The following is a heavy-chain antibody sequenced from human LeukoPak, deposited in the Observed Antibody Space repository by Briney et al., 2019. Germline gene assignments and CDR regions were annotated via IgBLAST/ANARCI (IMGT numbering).Heavy chain of an antibody. CDR1: GYTFTSYG. Sequence: ASVKVSCKASGYTFTSYGIRWVRPAPGQGLEWMGWISAYNGNTNYAQKLQGRVTMTTDTSTSTAYMELRSLRSDDTAVYYCARSFHRTNGVCYYFDYWGQGTLVTVSS. D-gene: IGHD2-8*01. J-gene: IGHJ4*02. V-gene: IGHV1-18*01. CDR3: ARSFHRTNGVCYYFDY. CDR2: ISAYNGNT.